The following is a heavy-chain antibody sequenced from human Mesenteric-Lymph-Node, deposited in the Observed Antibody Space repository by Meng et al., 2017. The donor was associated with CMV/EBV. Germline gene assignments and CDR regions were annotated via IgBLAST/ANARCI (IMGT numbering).Heavy chain of an antibody. J-gene: IGHJ6*02. D-gene: IGHD3-3*01. Sequence: GESLKISCAASGFTVSTNYMSWVRQAPGKGLEWVSGISRSGDNTYYVDSVKGRFTISRDNSKNALYLQMNSLRAEDTAVYYCARPLLEWILPYGMDVWGQGTTVTVSS. CDR1: GFTVSTNY. V-gene: IGHV3-23*01. CDR3: ARPLLEWILPYGMDV. CDR2: ISRSGDNT.